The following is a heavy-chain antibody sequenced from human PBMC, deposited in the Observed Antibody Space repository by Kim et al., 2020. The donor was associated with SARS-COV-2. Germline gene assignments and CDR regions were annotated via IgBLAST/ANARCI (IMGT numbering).Heavy chain of an antibody. V-gene: IGHV6-1*01. J-gene: IGHJ6*02. CDR2: TYYRSKWYN. CDR3: ARDREQQLVITYYYYGMDV. D-gene: IGHD6-13*01. Sequence: SQTLSLTCAISGDSVSSNSAAWNWIRQSPSRGLEWLGRTYYRSKWYNDYAVSVKSGITINPDTSKNQFSLQLNSVTPEDTAVYYCARDREQQLVITYYYYGMDVWGQGTTVTVSS. CDR1: GDSVSSNSAA.